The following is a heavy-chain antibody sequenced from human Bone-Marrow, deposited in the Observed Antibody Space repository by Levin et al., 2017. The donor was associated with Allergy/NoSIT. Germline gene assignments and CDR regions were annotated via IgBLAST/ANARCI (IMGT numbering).Heavy chain of an antibody. CDR2: ISAFNHNA. CDR1: GYTFTNYG. V-gene: IGHV1-18*01. D-gene: IGHD6-13*01. J-gene: IGHJ4*02. Sequence: ASVKVSCKASGYTFTNYGISWMRQAPGQGLEWMGWISAFNHNADYAQKFQGRVTMTTDTSTSTAYMELRSLISDDTALYYCAREAAAGSGGDYWGQGTLVTVSS. CDR3: AREAAAGSGGDY.